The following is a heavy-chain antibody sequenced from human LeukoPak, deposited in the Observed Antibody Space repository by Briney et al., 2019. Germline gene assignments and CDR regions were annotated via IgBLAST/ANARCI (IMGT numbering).Heavy chain of an antibody. D-gene: IGHD2-15*01. CDR2: IYYSGST. CDR1: GGSISSYY. V-gene: IGHV4-59*01. Sequence: SETLSLTCTVSGGSISSYYWSWIRQPPGKGLEWIGYIYYSGSTNYNPSLKSRVTISVDTSKNRFSLKLSSVTAADTAVYYCARTGCSGGSCYRYYYYGMDVWGQGTTVTVSS. J-gene: IGHJ6*02. CDR3: ARTGCSGGSCYRYYYYGMDV.